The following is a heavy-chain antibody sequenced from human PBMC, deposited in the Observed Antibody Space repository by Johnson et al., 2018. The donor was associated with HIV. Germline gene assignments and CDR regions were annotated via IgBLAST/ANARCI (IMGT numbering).Heavy chain of an antibody. CDR3: ANPRAFDI. CDR1: GFTFSSYV. V-gene: IGHV3-30*18. Sequence: QVQLVESGGGVVQPGRSLRLSCAASGFTFSSYVMHWVRQAPGKGLEWVAFISYDGSNKYYADSVKGRFTISRDNSKNTLYLQMNSLRPEDTAVYYWANPRAFDIWGQGTMVTVSS. CDR2: ISYDGSNK. J-gene: IGHJ3*02.